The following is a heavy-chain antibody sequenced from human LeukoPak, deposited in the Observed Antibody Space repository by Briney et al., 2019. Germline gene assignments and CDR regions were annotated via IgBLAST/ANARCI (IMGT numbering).Heavy chain of an antibody. CDR2: ISSSGSTM. V-gene: IGHV3-48*03. CDR1: GFTFSSYE. CDR3: ATDGGPGYSSSWYLY. J-gene: IGHJ4*02. Sequence: PGGSLRLSCAASGFTFSSYEMNWVRQAPGKGLEWVSYISSSGSTMYYADSVKGRFTISRDNAKNSLYLQMNSLRAEDTAVYYCATDGGPGYSSSWYLYWGQGTLVTVSS. D-gene: IGHD6-13*01.